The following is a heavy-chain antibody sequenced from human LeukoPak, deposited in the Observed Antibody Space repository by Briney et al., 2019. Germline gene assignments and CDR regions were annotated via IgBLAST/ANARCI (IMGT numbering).Heavy chain of an antibody. CDR2: ISYDGSDN. CDR1: GFTFSSHA. D-gene: IGHD6-13*01. V-gene: IGHV3-30-3*01. J-gene: IGHJ4*02. CDR3: ARDPSSSWLRYFDY. Sequence: GGSLRLSCAASGFTFSSHAMQWVRQAPGKGLEWVAVISYDGSDNYYADSVKGRFTISRDNSKNTLYLQMNSLRAEDTAVYYCARDPSSSWLRYFDYWGQGTLVTVSS.